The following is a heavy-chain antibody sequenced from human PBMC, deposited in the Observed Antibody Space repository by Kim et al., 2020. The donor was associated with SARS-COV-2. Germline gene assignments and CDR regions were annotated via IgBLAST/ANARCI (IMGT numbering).Heavy chain of an antibody. J-gene: IGHJ4*02. CDR2: ISYDGSNK. V-gene: IGHV3-30-3*01. CDR3: ARDSSSWYFDY. D-gene: IGHD6-13*01. Sequence: GGSLRLSCAASGFTFSSYAMHWVRQAPGKGLEWVAVISYDGSNKYYADSVKGRFTISRDNSKNTLYLQMNSLRAEDTAVYYCARDSSSWYFDYWGQGTLVTVSS. CDR1: GFTFSSYA.